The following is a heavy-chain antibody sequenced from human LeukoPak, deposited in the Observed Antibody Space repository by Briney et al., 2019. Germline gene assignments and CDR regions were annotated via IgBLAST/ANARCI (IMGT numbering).Heavy chain of an antibody. V-gene: IGHV3-21*01. CDR3: ARAYCSGGSCYAPFDY. Sequence: GGSLRLSCAASGFTFSSYSMNWVRQAPGKGLEWVSSISSSSSYIYYADSVKGRFTISRDNAKNSLYLQMNSLRAEDTAVYYCARAYCSGGSCYAPFDYWGQGTLVTVSS. J-gene: IGHJ4*02. CDR1: GFTFSSYS. CDR2: ISSSSSYI. D-gene: IGHD2-15*01.